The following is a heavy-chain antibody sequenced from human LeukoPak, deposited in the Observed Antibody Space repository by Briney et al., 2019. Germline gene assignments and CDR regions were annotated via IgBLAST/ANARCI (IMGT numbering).Heavy chain of an antibody. CDR2: IYYSGST. CDR3: ARRPSPRGRWFDP. Sequence: SETPSLTCTVSGGSISSSSYYWGWIRQPPGKGLEWIGSIYYSGSTYYNPSLKSRVTISVDTSKNQFSLKLSSVTAADTAVYYCARRPSPRGRWFDPWGQGTLVTVSS. CDR1: GGSISSSSYY. D-gene: IGHD3-10*01. V-gene: IGHV4-39*01. J-gene: IGHJ5*02.